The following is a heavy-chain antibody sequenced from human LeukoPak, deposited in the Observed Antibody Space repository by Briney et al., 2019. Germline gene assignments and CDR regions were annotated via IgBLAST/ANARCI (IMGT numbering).Heavy chain of an antibody. CDR1: GGSISSYY. CDR3: ARDTAVAALGYYYYGMDV. Sequence: SETLSLTCTVSGGSISSYYWSWIRQPAGKGLEWIGRIYTSGSTNYNPSLQSRVTMSVDTSKNQFSLKLSSVTAADTAVYYCARDTAVAALGYYYYGMDVWGQGTTVTVSS. J-gene: IGHJ6*02. CDR2: IYTSGST. D-gene: IGHD6-19*01. V-gene: IGHV4-4*07.